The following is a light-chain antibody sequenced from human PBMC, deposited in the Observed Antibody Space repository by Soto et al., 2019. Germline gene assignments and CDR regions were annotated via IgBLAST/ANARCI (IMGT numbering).Light chain of an antibody. CDR3: QQRSSWPRT. V-gene: IGKV3-11*01. J-gene: IGKJ1*01. CDR2: DAS. CDR1: QSVYNY. Sequence: EIVLTQSPATLSLSPGERATLSCRASQSVYNYLAWFQQMPGQAPRLLIYDASKRATGIPARFSGSGSGTDFTLTISSLEPEDFAVYYCQQRSSWPRTFGQGTKVEIE.